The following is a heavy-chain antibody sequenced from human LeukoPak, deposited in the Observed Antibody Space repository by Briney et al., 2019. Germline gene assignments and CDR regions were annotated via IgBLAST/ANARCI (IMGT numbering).Heavy chain of an antibody. V-gene: IGHV1-8*01. CDR1: GYTFTSYD. D-gene: IGHD3-3*01. CDR3: ARGILTYDFWSGTNRDY. J-gene: IGHJ4*02. CDR2: MNPNSGNT. Sequence: RASVTVSCKASGYTFTSYDINWVRQATGQGLEWMGWMNPNSGNTGYAQKFQGRVTMTRNTSISTAYMELSSLRSEDTAVYYCARGILTYDFWSGTNRDYWGQGTLVTVSS.